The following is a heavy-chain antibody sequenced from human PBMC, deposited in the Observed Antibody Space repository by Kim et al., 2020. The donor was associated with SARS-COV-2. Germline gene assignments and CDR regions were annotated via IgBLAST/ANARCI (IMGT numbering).Heavy chain of an antibody. J-gene: IGHJ6*02. V-gene: IGHV1-18*01. CDR2: ISAYNGNT. CDR1: GYTFTSYG. Sequence: ASVKVSCKASGYTFTSYGISWVRQAPGQGLEWMGWISAYNGNTNYAQKLQGRVTMTTDTSTSTAYMELRSLRSDDTAVYYCAREDRTGTDPRNYYYYYGMDVWGQGTTVTVSS. CDR3: AREDRTGTDPRNYYYYYGMDV. D-gene: IGHD1-1*01.